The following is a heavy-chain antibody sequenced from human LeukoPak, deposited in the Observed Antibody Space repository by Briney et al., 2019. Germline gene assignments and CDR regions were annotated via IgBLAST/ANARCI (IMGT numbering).Heavy chain of an antibody. CDR3: ARVRKLRTRGVMDPLDY. V-gene: IGHV3-7*01. D-gene: IGHD3-10*01. J-gene: IGHJ4*02. Sequence: GGSLRLSCAASGFTFNYYWLTWVRQAPGKGLEWVANIQQDGSEKYYVDSVKDRFIISRDNAKNSLYLQMNSLRAEDTAVYYCARVRKLRTRGVMDPLDYWGQGTLVTVSS. CDR1: GFTFNYYW. CDR2: IQQDGSEK.